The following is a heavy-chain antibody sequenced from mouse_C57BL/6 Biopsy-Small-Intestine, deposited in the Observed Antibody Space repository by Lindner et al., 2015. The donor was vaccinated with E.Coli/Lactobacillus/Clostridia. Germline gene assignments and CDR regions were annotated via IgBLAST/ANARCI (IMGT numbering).Heavy chain of an antibody. D-gene: IGHD6-1*01. V-gene: IGHV1-85*01. CDR3: ARDENGSGWYPGNY. CDR2: VNVKNGGA. Sequence: SVKVSCKASGYTFSSGYDIHWVRQAPGQGLEWMGYVNVKNGGAQYAWKFEGRVTMTRDTSIGTAYLDLERLASDDTAVYYCARDENGSGWYPGNYWGQGTLVTVSS. J-gene: IGHJ3*01. CDR1: GYTFSSGYD.